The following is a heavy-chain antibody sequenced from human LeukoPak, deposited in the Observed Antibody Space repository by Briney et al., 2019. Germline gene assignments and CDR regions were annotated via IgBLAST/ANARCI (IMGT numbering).Heavy chain of an antibody. D-gene: IGHD6-13*01. Sequence: GGSLRLSCAASGFTFSTYWMHWVRQVPGKGLVWVSRINSDASTTTYADSVKGRFTISRDNAKNTLYLQMNSLRVEDTAVYYCAGGISATGGGWGQGTMVTVSS. CDR2: INSDASTT. CDR1: GFTFSTYW. J-gene: IGHJ3*01. V-gene: IGHV3-74*01. CDR3: AGGISATGGG.